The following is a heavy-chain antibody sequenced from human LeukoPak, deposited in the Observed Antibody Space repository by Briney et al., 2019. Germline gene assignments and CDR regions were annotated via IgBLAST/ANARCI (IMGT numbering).Heavy chain of an antibody. CDR1: GYTFTSYD. V-gene: IGHV1-18*01. CDR2: ISAYNGNT. Sequence: ASVKVSCKXSGYTFTSYDINWVRQSPGQGLEWMGWISAYNGNTNYSQKLQGRVTMTTDTSTSTAYMELRSLRSDDTAVYYCAREAHYAFWSGYSAYFDYWGQGTLVTVSS. D-gene: IGHD3-3*01. J-gene: IGHJ4*02. CDR3: AREAHYAFWSGYSAYFDY.